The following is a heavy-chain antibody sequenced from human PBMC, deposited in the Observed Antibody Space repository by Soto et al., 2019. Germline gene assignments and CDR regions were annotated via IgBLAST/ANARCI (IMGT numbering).Heavy chain of an antibody. V-gene: IGHV4-31*03. D-gene: IGHD4-17*01. J-gene: IGHJ4*02. CDR3: AREAVTDGYFDY. CDR2: IYYSGST. CDR1: GGSISSGGYY. Sequence: QVQLQESGPGLVKPSQTLSLTCTVSGGSISSGGYYWSWIRQHPGKGLEWIGYIYYSGSTYYNPSRKSRVTISVDTSKHQFSLKLSSVTAADTAVYYCAREAVTDGYFDYWGQGTLVTVSS.